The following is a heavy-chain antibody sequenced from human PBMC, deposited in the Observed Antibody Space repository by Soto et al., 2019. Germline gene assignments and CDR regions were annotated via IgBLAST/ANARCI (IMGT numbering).Heavy chain of an antibody. V-gene: IGHV1-18*01. CDR2: ISAHNGHE. CDR1: RWTVTSYG. J-gene: IGHJ4*02. Sequence: RGRLKGSCKASRWTVTSYGISGLRQATGDELECMGWISAHNGHENQAQTLQSRSIMTAPTTTSTAYMELRGLTSDDAAVYYCATRWADFDYWGQGTLVTVSS. CDR3: ATRWADFDY. D-gene: IGHD4-17*01.